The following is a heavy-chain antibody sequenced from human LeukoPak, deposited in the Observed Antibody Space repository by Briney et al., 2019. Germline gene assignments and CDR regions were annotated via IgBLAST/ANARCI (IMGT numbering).Heavy chain of an antibody. CDR3: ARGAVAGPYYFDY. D-gene: IGHD6-19*01. V-gene: IGHV4-31*03. CDR1: GGSISSGGYY. Sequence: PSQTLSLTCTVSGGSISSGGYYWSWIRQHPGKGLEWIGYIYYSGSTHYNPSLKSRVTISVDTSKNQFSLKLSSVTAADTAVYYCARGAVAGPYYFDYWGQGTLVTVSS. J-gene: IGHJ4*02. CDR2: IYYSGST.